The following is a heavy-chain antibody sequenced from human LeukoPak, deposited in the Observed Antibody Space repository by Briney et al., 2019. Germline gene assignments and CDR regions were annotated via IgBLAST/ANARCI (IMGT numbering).Heavy chain of an antibody. D-gene: IGHD6-19*01. J-gene: IGHJ4*02. Sequence: RAGGSLRLSCAASGFTFSSYSMNWVRQAPGKGLEWVSYISSSSSTIYYADSVKGRFTISRDNAKNSLYLQMNSLRAEDTAVYYCASSVAGKGPGYWGQGTLVTVSS. CDR2: ISSSSSTI. CDR1: GFTFSSYS. V-gene: IGHV3-48*04. CDR3: ASSVAGKGPGY.